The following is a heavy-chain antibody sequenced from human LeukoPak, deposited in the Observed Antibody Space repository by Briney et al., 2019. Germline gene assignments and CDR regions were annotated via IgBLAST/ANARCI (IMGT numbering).Heavy chain of an antibody. CDR2: IYYSGST. D-gene: IGHD2-2*01. Sequence: SETLSLTCTVSGGSISSYYWSWIRQPPGKGLEWIGSIYYSGSTYYNPSLKSRVTISVDTSKNQFSLKLSSVTAADTAVYYCARNIVVVPAAQRRGYNWFDPWGQGTLVTVPS. CDR1: GGSISSYY. CDR3: ARNIVVVPAAQRRGYNWFDP. J-gene: IGHJ5*02. V-gene: IGHV4-39*07.